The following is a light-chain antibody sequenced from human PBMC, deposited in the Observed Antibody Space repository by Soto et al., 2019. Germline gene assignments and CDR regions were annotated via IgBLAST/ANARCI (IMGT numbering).Light chain of an antibody. CDR3: QQYNNWPPWT. CDR2: GAS. Sequence: ETGVNNTASTLSRSRGERTTLSSGASQSVSSNLAWYQQKPGQAPRLLIYGASTRATGIPARFSGSGSGTEFTLTISSLQSEDFAVYYCQQYNNWPPWTFGRGTKVDIK. V-gene: IGKV3-15*01. J-gene: IGKJ1*01. CDR1: QSVSSN.